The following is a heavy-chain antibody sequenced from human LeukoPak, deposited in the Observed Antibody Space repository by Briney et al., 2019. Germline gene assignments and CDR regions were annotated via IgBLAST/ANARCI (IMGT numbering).Heavy chain of an antibody. CDR1: GFTFSSYS. D-gene: IGHD1-1*01. V-gene: IGHV3-48*01. CDR2: ISGSGRTI. CDR3: ARNDFFDY. J-gene: IGHJ4*02. Sequence: GGSLRLSCAASGFTFSSYSMNWVRQAPGKGLEWVSYISGSGRTIYYADSMKGRFTISRDNAKNSLSLQMTSLRGEDTAVYYCARNDFFDYWGRGAQVTVSS.